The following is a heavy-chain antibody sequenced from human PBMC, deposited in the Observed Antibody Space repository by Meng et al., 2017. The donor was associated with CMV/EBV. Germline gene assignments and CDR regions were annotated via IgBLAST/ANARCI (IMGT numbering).Heavy chain of an antibody. J-gene: IGHJ5*02. CDR1: GFTFSDYS. CDR3: ARAYSSSSNGFDP. CDR2: ISSSSTYI. V-gene: IGHV3-21*01. D-gene: IGHD6-13*01. Sequence: GGSLRLSCAVSGFTFSDYSMNWVRQAPGKGLEWVPSISSSSTYIFYADSVKGRFTISRDNAKNSLYLQMNSLRSEDTAVYYCARAYSSSSNGFDPWGQGTLVTVSS.